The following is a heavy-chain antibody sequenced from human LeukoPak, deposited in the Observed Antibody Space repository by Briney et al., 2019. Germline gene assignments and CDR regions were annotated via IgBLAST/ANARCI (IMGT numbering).Heavy chain of an antibody. Sequence: ASVKVSCKASGYSFTDNYIHWVRQAPGQGLEWMGRINPNTGVTNYAENFQGRVTMTRYTSISTAYMELSRLRSDDTAMFYCARDLWYWGQGTLVTVSS. CDR1: GYSFTDNY. V-gene: IGHV1-2*06. D-gene: IGHD2-15*01. CDR3: ARDLWY. J-gene: IGHJ4*02. CDR2: INPNTGVT.